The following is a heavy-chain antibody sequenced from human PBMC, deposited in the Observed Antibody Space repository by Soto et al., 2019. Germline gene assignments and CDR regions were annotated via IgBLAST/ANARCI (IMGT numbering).Heavy chain of an antibody. Sequence: QVQLVQSGAEVKKPGASVKVSCKASGYTFTSYDINWVRQATGQGLEWMGWMNPNSGNTGYAQKFQGRVTMTRNTSISTAYMELSSLRSEDTAVYYCARYDSSGYYDLDAFDIWGQGTMFTVSS. CDR2: MNPNSGNT. CDR1: GYTFTSYD. J-gene: IGHJ3*02. V-gene: IGHV1-8*01. CDR3: ARYDSSGYYDLDAFDI. D-gene: IGHD3-22*01.